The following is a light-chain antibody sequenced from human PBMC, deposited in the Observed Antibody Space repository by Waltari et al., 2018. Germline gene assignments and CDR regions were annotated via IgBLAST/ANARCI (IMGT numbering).Light chain of an antibody. CDR3: QQFGSSVMYT. V-gene: IGKV3-20*01. J-gene: IGKJ2*01. CDR2: GAS. CDR1: QSVSRSR. Sequence: EVVLTQSPGTLSLSPGERATLSCRASQSVSRSRIAWYLHRPGQAPRLLIYGASGRATGIPEQFSCSGSGTEFSFTISRVEPEDFAVYYCQQFGSSVMYTFGQGTKLEIK.